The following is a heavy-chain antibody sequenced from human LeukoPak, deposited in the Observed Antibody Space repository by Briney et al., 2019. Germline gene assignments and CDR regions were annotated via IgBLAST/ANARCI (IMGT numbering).Heavy chain of an antibody. CDR3: AGHTPYSSGYSY. J-gene: IGHJ4*02. V-gene: IGHV5-51*01. CDR2: IHPRDSEI. D-gene: IGHD3-22*01. Sequence: GEPLKISCKGSGYSFSDYWIGWVRQMPGKGLGWVGIIHPRDSEIRYSPSFQGQVTISVDRSIDTAYLQWSGLQASDTALYYCAGHTPYSSGYSYWGQGTLVTVSS. CDR1: GYSFSDYW.